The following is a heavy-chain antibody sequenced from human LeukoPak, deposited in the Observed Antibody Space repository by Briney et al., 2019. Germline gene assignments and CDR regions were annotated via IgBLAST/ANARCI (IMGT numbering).Heavy chain of an antibody. Sequence: SQTLSLTCTVSGGSISSGSYYWSWIRQPAGKGLEWIGRIYTSGSTNYNPSLKSRVTISVDTSKNQFSLKLSSVTAADTAVYYCARGRERYDFWSGYPYGMDVWGQGTTVTVSS. CDR2: IYTSGST. V-gene: IGHV4-61*02. D-gene: IGHD3-3*01. J-gene: IGHJ6*02. CDR1: GGSISSGSYY. CDR3: ARGRERYDFWSGYPYGMDV.